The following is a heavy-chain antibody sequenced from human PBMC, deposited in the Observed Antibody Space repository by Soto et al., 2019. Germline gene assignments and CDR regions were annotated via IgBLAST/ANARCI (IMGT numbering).Heavy chain of an antibody. CDR3: ATERELYYYGSGSYFPFDY. V-gene: IGHV3-23*01. J-gene: IGHJ4*02. D-gene: IGHD3-10*01. CDR1: GFTFSSYA. CDR2: ISGSGGST. Sequence: EVQLLESGGGLVQPGGSLRLSCAASGFTFSSYAMSWVRQAPGKGLEWVSAISGSGGSTYYADSVKGRFTISRDNSKNPLYLQMNSLRAEDTAVYYCATERELYYYGSGSYFPFDYWGQGTLVTVSS.